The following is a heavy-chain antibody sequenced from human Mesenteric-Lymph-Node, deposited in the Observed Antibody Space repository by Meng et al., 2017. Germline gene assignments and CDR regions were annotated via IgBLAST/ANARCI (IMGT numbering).Heavy chain of an antibody. CDR2: IYYDGTNK. D-gene: IGHD5-12*01. CDR3: AKDAVGYGTYYFDY. J-gene: IGHJ4*02. Sequence: GESLKISCAASGFTISPYTMHWVRLAPGKGLEWVAVIYYDGTNKKYADSVKGRFTISRDSSKNTLYLQMNSLRAEDTAVYYCAKDAVGYGTYYFDYWGQGTLVTVSS. V-gene: IGHV3-30*04. CDR1: GFTISPYT.